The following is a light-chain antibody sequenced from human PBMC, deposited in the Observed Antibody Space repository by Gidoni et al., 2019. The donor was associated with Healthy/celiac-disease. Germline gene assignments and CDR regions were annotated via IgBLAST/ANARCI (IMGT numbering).Light chain of an antibody. Sequence: AIRMTQSPSSFSASRASQGISSYLAWYQQKPGKAPKLLIYAASTLQSGVPSRFSGSGSGTDFTLTISCLQSEDFATYYCQQYYSYPFTFGPGTKVDIK. CDR2: AAS. CDR3: QQYYSYPFT. CDR1: QGISSY. J-gene: IGKJ3*01. V-gene: IGKV1-8*01.